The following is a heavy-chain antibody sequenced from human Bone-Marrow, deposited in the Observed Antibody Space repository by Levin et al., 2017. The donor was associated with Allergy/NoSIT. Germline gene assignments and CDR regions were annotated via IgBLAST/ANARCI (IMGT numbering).Heavy chain of an antibody. Sequence: GESLKISCAASGFTFSSYAMSWVRQAPGKGLEWVSAISGGGGSTYYADSVKGRFTISRDNSKNTLSLQMNSLRADDTAVYYCAKVARSSTSYDAFDIWGQGTMVTVSS. V-gene: IGHV3-23*01. J-gene: IGHJ3*02. CDR3: AKVARSSTSYDAFDI. D-gene: IGHD2-2*01. CDR1: GFTFSSYA. CDR2: ISGGGGST.